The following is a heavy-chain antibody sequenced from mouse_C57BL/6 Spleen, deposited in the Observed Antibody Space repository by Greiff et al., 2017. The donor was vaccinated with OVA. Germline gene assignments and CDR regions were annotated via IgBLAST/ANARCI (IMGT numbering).Heavy chain of an antibody. Sequence: EVQVVESGGGLVKPGGSLKLSCAASGFTFSSYAMSWVRQTPEKRLEWVATISDGGSYTYYPDNVKGRFTISRDNAKNNLYLQMSHLKSEDTAMYYCARDRGTTVVAYYAMDYWGQGTSVTVSS. V-gene: IGHV5-4*01. CDR1: GFTFSSYA. CDR2: ISDGGSYT. J-gene: IGHJ4*01. D-gene: IGHD1-1*01. CDR3: ARDRGTTVVAYYAMDY.